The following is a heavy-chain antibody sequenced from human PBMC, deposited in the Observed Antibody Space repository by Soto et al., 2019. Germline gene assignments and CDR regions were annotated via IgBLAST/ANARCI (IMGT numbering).Heavy chain of an antibody. CDR1: GYTFTGHA. Sequence: QVQLVQSGAEGKMPGASVKVSCKTSGYTFTGHAMHWVRQAPGRRLEWMGWLNAANGYTQYSQKLQGRLTITRDTPANTGYVELTGLISEDTAVYYCARGTHSGAYLIDYWGQGTLVTVSS. D-gene: IGHD1-26*01. CDR2: LNAANGYT. V-gene: IGHV1-3*01. CDR3: ARGTHSGAYLIDY. J-gene: IGHJ4*02.